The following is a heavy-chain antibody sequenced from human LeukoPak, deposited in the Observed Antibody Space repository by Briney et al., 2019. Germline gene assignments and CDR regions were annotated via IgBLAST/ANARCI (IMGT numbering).Heavy chain of an antibody. CDR2: ISAYNGNT. CDR1: GYSFTTFG. CDR3: ARGPYCGGDCYSP. V-gene: IGHV1-18*01. D-gene: IGHD2-21*02. J-gene: IGHJ5*02. Sequence: ASVKVSCKASGYSFTTFGFNWVRQAPGQGPEWMGWISAYNGNTNYAQKLQGRVTMTTDTSTSTAYMELRSLRSDDTAVYYCARGPYCGGDCYSPWGQGTLVTVSS.